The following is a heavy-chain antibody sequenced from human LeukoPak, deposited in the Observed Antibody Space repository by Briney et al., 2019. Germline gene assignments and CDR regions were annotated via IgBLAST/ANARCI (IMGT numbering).Heavy chain of an antibody. CDR1: GFTFNSYA. V-gene: IGHV3-30-3*01. D-gene: IGHD5-18*01. CDR3: ARDFRKRGYSYGGIFTNFDY. J-gene: IGHJ4*02. CDR2: ISYDGSNK. Sequence: GGSLRLSCAASGFTFNSYAMHWVRQAPGRGLEWVAVISYDGSNKYYADSVKGRFTISRDNSKNTLYLQMNSLRAEDTAVYYCARDFRKRGYSYGGIFTNFDYWGQGTLVTVSS.